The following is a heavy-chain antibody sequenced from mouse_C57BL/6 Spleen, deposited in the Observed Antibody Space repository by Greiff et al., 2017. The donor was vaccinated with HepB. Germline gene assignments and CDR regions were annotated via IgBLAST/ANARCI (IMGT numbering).Heavy chain of an antibody. V-gene: IGHV1-18*01. D-gene: IGHD2-3*01. CDR2: INPNNGGT. CDR1: GYTFTDYN. J-gene: IGHJ4*01. CDR3: ARGNDGYLYYYAMDY. Sequence: VQLQQSGPELVKPGASVKIPCKASGYTFTDYNMDWVKQSHGKSLEWIGDINPNNGGTIYNQKFKGKATLTVDQSSSTAYMELRSLTSEDTAVYYCARGNDGYLYYYAMDYWGQGTSVTVSS.